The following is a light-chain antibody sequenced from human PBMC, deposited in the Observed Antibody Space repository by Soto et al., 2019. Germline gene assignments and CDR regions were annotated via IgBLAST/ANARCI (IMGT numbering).Light chain of an antibody. CDR1: QIVASTS. Sequence: EIVLTQSPGTLSLSPGDRATLSCRASQIVASTSFAWYQQSPGQAPRLLIYAASTRASDVPDRFSGSGSGTDFTNSISRLEPEDFAVYACHQYEGSPPYTFGQGNRLEIK. V-gene: IGKV3-20*01. CDR3: HQYEGSPPYT. CDR2: AAS. J-gene: IGKJ2*01.